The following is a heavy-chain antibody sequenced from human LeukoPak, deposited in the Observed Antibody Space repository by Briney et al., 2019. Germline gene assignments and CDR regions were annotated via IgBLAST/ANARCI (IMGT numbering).Heavy chain of an antibody. CDR1: GYTFTGYY. J-gene: IGHJ4*02. D-gene: IGHD5-18*01. V-gene: IGHV1-2*02. CDR2: INPNSGVT. CDR3: ARVAWDTLMDFDY. Sequence: ASVKVSCKASGYTFTGYYMLWVRQAPGQGLEWMGWINPNSGVTKYAQNFQGRVTMTRDTSISTVYLELSRLRSDDTAIYYCARVAWDTLMDFDYWGQGTLVTVSS.